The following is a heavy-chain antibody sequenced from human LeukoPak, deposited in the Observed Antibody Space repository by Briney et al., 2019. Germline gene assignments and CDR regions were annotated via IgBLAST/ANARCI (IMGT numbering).Heavy chain of an antibody. J-gene: IGHJ4*02. CDR3: ARAHTRYCSGGSCSPLGY. D-gene: IGHD2-15*01. V-gene: IGHV4-34*01. CDR1: GGSFSGYY. CDR2: IHHSGST. Sequence: SETLSLTCAVYGGSFSGYYWSWIRQPPGKGLEWIGEIHHSGSTNYNPSLKSRVTISVDTSKNQFSLKLSSVTAADTAVYYCARAHTRYCSGGSCSPLGYWGQGTLVTVSS.